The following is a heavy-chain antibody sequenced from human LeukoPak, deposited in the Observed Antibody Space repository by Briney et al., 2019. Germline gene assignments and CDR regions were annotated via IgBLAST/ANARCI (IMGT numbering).Heavy chain of an antibody. CDR1: GGSISSSNW. V-gene: IGHV4-4*02. J-gene: IGHJ4*02. CDR3: ARSSRSWSTFDN. D-gene: IGHD2-2*01. CDR2: IYHSGST. Sequence: PSETLSLTCAVSGGSISSSNWWSWVRPPPVKGLEWIGEIYHSGSTNYNPSLESRVTISVDKSKNQFSLKLSSVTAADTAVYYCARSSRSWSTFDNWGQGTLVTVSS.